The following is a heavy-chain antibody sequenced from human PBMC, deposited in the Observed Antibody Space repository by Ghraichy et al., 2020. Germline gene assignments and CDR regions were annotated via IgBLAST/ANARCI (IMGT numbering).Heavy chain of an antibody. V-gene: IGHV4-34*01. CDR2: ISHSGVT. J-gene: IGHJ4*03. D-gene: IGHD3-16*02. CDR1: GGSFSGYY. CDR3: ARGRRRYSDYVGGSYRYSNFDF. Sequence: SETLSLTCAVYGGSFSGYYWSWILQPPGKGLAWIGEISHSGVTNYNPSLKSRVTISVDTSKNQFSLKLNSVTAADKAVYYCARGRRRYSDYVGGSYRYSNFDFWGHGNLVTVSS.